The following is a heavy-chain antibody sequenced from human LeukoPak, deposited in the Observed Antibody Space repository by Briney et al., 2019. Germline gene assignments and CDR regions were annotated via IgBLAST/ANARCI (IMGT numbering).Heavy chain of an antibody. V-gene: IGHV1-2*02. CDR2: INPSSGGT. D-gene: IGHD6-13*01. J-gene: IGHJ4*02. CDR3: ARDRGSSWYVDY. Sequence: ASVKVSCKASGYTFTSYYMHWVRQAPGQGLEWMGWINPSSGGTEYAQKFQGRVTMTGDTSINTAYMELSRLRSDDTAVYYCARDRGSSWYVDYWGQGTLVTVSS. CDR1: GYTFTSYY.